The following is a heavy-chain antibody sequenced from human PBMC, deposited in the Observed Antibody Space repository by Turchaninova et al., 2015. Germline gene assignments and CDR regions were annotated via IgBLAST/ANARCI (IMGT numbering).Heavy chain of an antibody. CDR3: ARDPIFGVANMGDYYYYGMDV. J-gene: IGHJ6*02. CDR2: IYSGCST. CDR1: GFSVGSKY. Sequence: EVQLVESGGSLIQPGESLRLSCAASGFSVGSKYISWVRQAPGKGLEWVSSIYSGCSTYYAGSVKGRFIMSRDNSKNTLYLQMNSLRAEDTAVYYCARDPIFGVANMGDYYYYGMDVWGQGTTVTVSS. V-gene: IGHV3-53*01. D-gene: IGHD3-3*01.